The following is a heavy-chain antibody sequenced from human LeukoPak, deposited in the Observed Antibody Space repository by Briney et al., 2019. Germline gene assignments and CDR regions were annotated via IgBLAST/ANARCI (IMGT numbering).Heavy chain of an antibody. J-gene: IGHJ6*02. CDR1: GFTFSSYS. CDR2: ISSSSSYI. D-gene: IGHD3-22*01. Sequence: GGSLRLSCAASGFTFSSYSMNWVRQAPGKGLVWVSSISSSSSYIYYADSVKGRFTISRDNAKNSLYLQMNSLRAEDTAVYYCARGPYYYDSSGYYYASGMDVWGQGTTVTVSS. V-gene: IGHV3-21*01. CDR3: ARGPYYYDSSGYYYASGMDV.